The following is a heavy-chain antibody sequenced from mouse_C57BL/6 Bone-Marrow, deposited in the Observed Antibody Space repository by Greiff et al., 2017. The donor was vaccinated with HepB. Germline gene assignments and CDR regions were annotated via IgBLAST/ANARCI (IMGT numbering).Heavy chain of an antibody. CDR2: INPSNGGT. Sequence: QVHVKQPGTELVKPGASVKLSCKASGYTFTSYWMHWVKQRPGQGLEWIGNINPSNGGTNYNEKFKSKATLTVDKSSSTAYMQLSSLTSEDSAVYYCARSREIIGFDYWGQGTTLTVSS. V-gene: IGHV1-53*01. J-gene: IGHJ2*01. CDR1: GYTFTSYW. CDR3: ARSREIIGFDY. D-gene: IGHD3-3*01.